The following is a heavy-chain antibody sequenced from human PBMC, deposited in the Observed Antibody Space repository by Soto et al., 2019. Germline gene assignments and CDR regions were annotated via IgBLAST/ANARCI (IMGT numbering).Heavy chain of an antibody. CDR3: ARGVDYYGSGSYYIGYYYYGMDV. CDR1: GYSISIGYY. CDR2: IYHSGST. D-gene: IGHD3-10*01. J-gene: IGHJ6*02. Sequence: PSETLSLTCAVSGYSISIGYYCGCIRQPPGKGLEWIGSIYHSGSTYYNPSLKSRVTISVDTSKNQFSLKLSSVTAADTAVYYCARGVDYYGSGSYYIGYYYYGMDVWGQGTTVTVSS. V-gene: IGHV4-38-2*01.